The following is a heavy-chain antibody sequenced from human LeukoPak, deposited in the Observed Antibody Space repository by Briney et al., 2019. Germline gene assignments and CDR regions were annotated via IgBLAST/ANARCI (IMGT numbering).Heavy chain of an antibody. Sequence: GGSLRLSCAASGFTFSSYGMSWVRQAPGKGLEWVSAISGSGGSTYYADSVKGRFTISRDNSKNTLYLQMNSLRAEDTAVYYCAKGGKGYSGYDYYYYYMDVWGKGTTVTISS. J-gene: IGHJ6*03. CDR3: AKGGKGYSGYDYYYYYMDV. V-gene: IGHV3-23*01. CDR2: ISGSGGST. CDR1: GFTFSSYG. D-gene: IGHD5-12*01.